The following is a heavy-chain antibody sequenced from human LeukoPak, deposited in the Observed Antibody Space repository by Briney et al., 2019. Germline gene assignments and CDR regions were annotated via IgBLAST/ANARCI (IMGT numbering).Heavy chain of an antibody. CDR1: GFTFSSYS. D-gene: IGHD4-23*01. CDR3: ARAGNVFVSEYYYYMDV. V-gene: IGHV3-48*04. J-gene: IGHJ6*03. CDR2: ISSSSSTI. Sequence: GGSLRLSCAASGFTFSSYSMNWVRQAPGKGLEWVSYISSSSSTIYYADSVKGRFTISRDNAKNSLYLQMNSLRAEDTAVYYCARAGNVFVSEYYYYMDVWGKGTTVTISS.